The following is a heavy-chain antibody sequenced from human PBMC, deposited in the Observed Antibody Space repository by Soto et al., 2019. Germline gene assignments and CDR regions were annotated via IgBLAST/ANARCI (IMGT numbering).Heavy chain of an antibody. D-gene: IGHD3-3*01. CDR2: ISGSGDNT. V-gene: IGHV3-23*01. CDR3: AKRWGNRFLEPRDYFDY. CDR1: GFTLSSSA. Sequence: PGGSLRLSCAASGFTLSSSAMSWVRQAPGKGLEWVSAISGSGDNTYHADSVKGRFTIPRDNSKNTLYLQMNSLRAEDTAVYYCAKRWGNRFLEPRDYFDYWGQGTLVTVSS. J-gene: IGHJ4*02.